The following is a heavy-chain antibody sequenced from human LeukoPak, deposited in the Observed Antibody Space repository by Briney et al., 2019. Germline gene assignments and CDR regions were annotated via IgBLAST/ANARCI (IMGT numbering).Heavy chain of an antibody. CDR1: GFTFSSYA. CDR3: TKQYDYSGYLGQGRGYFDY. V-gene: IGHV3-23*01. D-gene: IGHD3-22*01. J-gene: IGHJ4*02. CDR2: IRGTGSST. Sequence: GGSLRLSCVASGFTFSSYAMAWVRQAPGKEPEGVSAIRGTGSSTYYADSVKGRLTISRDNSKSTLYLQMNSLRAEDTAIYFCTKQYDYSGYLGQGRGYFDYWGQGTLVTVSS.